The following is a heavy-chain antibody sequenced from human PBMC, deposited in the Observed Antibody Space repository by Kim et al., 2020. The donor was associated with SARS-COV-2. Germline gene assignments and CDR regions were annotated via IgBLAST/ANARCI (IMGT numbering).Heavy chain of an antibody. J-gene: IGHJ6*02. CDR3: ARAGRSEYAYSSSWLGSQHWGMDV. Sequence: GESLKISCKGSGYSFTSYWIGWVRQMPGKGLEWMGIIYPGDSDTRYSPSFQGQVTISADKSISTAYLQWSSLKASDTAMYYCARAGRSEYAYSSSWLGSQHWGMDVLGQGTTVTVSS. CDR2: IYPGDSDT. V-gene: IGHV5-51*01. D-gene: IGHD6-13*01. CDR1: GYSFTSYW.